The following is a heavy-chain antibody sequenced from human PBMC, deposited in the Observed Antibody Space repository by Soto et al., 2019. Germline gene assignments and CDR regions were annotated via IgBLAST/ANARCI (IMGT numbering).Heavy chain of an antibody. V-gene: IGHV4-31*03. CDR3: ARDQGGDLDY. J-gene: IGHJ4*02. Sequence: QVQLQESGPGLMKPSQTLSLTCTVSGASIGRGGYYWTWIRQHPGKALEWMGHIHFSGETNYNPSLMGRLTMSIDTSTHQFSLNQAAVTAADTAMYYCARDQGGDLDYWGQGTLVTVSS. CDR2: IHFSGET. CDR1: GASIGRGGYY. D-gene: IGHD2-21*01.